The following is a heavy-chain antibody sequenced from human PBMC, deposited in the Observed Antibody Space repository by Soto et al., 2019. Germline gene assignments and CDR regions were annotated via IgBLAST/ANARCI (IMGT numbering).Heavy chain of an antibody. Sequence: SETLSLTCAVYGGSFSGYYWSWIRQPPGKGLEWIGEINHSGSTNYNPSLKSRVTISVDTSKNQFSLKVNSVTAADTAVYYCARRAVVAVTGSLDNWLDPWGQGILVT. V-gene: IGHV4-34*01. CDR3: ARRAVVAVTGSLDNWLDP. CDR1: GGSFSGYY. D-gene: IGHD2-21*01. CDR2: INHSGST. J-gene: IGHJ5*02.